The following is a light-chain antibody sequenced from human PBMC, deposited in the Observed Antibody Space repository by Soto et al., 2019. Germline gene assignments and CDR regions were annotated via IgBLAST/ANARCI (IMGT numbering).Light chain of an antibody. V-gene: IGKV3-15*01. J-gene: IGKJ4*01. CDR1: QGIGDT. Sequence: EVVMRQSPATLSVSTGEGATLSCRASQGIGDTLAWYPHKPGRTPRLLIYDTSTRATGVPTRFSGSRSGAEFTLTINSLQSEDFAVYYCQPYNNWPLTFGGGTKVDIK. CDR3: QPYNNWPLT. CDR2: DTS.